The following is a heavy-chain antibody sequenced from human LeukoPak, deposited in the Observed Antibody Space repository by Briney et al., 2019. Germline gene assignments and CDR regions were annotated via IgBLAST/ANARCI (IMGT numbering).Heavy chain of an antibody. D-gene: IGHD2-2*02. CDR2: TNHSGST. J-gene: IGHJ1*01. V-gene: IGHV4-34*01. CDR3: ARGYCSSTSCYMLQYAEYFQH. CDR1: GGSFSGYY. Sequence: KPSETLSLTCAVYGGSFSGYYWSWIRQPPGKGLAWIGETNHSGSTNYNPSLKSRVTISVDTSKNQFSLKLSSVTAADTAVYYCARGYCSSTSCYMLQYAEYFQHWGQGTLVTASS.